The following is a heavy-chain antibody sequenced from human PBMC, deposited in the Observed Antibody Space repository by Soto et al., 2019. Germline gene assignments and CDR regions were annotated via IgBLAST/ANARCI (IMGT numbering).Heavy chain of an antibody. CDR3: AKDLLRYFDWSPLDY. Sequence: GGSLRLSCAASVFTFSNYGMHWVRQAPGKGLEWVAVFSYDGSNKYYADSVKGRFTISRDNSKNTLYLQMNSLRAEDTAVYYCAKDLLRYFDWSPLDYWGQGTLVTVSS. CDR1: VFTFSNYG. J-gene: IGHJ4*02. CDR2: FSYDGSNK. D-gene: IGHD3-9*01. V-gene: IGHV3-30*18.